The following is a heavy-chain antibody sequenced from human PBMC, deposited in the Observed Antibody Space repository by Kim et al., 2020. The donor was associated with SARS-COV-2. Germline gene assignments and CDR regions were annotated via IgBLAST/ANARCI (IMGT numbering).Heavy chain of an antibody. V-gene: IGHV4-61*01. CDR1: GGSVSSGSYY. CDR2: IYYSGST. Sequence: SETLSLTCTVSGGSVSSGSYYWSWIRQPPGKGLEWIGYIYYSGSTNYNPSLQSRVTISVDTSKNQFSLKLSSVTAADTAVYYCARGGRGYDILTGYNGNFDNWGQGTLVTVST. CDR3: ARGGRGYDILTGYNGNFDN. J-gene: IGHJ4*02. D-gene: IGHD3-9*01.